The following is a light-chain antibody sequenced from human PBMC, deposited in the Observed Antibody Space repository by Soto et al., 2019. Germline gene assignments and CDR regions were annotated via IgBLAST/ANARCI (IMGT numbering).Light chain of an antibody. CDR1: QSVSSS. Sequence: EIVLTQSPATLSLSPGERATLSCRASQSVSSSLAWYQQKPGQVPRLLFYDASNRATGIPARFSGSGSGTDFTLTISSLEPEDFAVYYCQQRSNWPLTFGGGTKVEIK. J-gene: IGKJ4*01. CDR2: DAS. V-gene: IGKV3-11*01. CDR3: QQRSNWPLT.